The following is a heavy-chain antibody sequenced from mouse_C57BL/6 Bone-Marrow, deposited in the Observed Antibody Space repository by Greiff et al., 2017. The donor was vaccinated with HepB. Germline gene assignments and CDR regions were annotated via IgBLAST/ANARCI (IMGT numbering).Heavy chain of an antibody. J-gene: IGHJ2*01. V-gene: IGHV14-3*01. Sequence: VHVKQSVAELVRPGASVKLSCTASGFNIKNTYMHWVKQRPEQGLEWIGRIDPANGNTKYAPKFQGKATITADTSSNTAYLQLSSLTSEDTAIYYCARPIYDGYYDPGDYWGQGTTLTVSS. CDR3: ARPIYDGYYDPGDY. CDR2: IDPANGNT. D-gene: IGHD2-3*01. CDR1: GFNIKNTY.